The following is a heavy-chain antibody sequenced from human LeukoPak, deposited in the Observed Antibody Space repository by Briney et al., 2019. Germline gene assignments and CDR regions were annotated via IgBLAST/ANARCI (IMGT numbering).Heavy chain of an antibody. CDR2: ISSSSSYI. Sequence: GGSLRLSCAASGFTFSSHSMNWVRQVPGKGLEWVSFISSSSSYIYYADSVQGRFTISRDNAKNSLYLQMNSLRAEDTAVYYCARAAIFGWFDPWGQGTLVTVSS. D-gene: IGHD3-9*01. CDR1: GFTFSSHS. CDR3: ARAAIFGWFDP. J-gene: IGHJ5*02. V-gene: IGHV3-21*01.